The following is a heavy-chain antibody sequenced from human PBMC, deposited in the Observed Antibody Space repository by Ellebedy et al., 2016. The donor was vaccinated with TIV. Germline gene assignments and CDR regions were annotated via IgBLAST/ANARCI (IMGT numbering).Heavy chain of an antibody. D-gene: IGHD3-10*01. V-gene: IGHV3-30*03. CDR2: ISSDGSNK. CDR1: GFTFRRHG. CDR3: ARGGSSGSSDY. J-gene: IGHJ4*02. Sequence: GESLKISXVASGFTFRRHGIYWVRQAPGKGVEWVAVISSDGSNKYYADSVKGRFTISRDNSKNTLYLQMNSLRTDDMAVYYCARGGSSGSSDYWGQGTLVTVSS.